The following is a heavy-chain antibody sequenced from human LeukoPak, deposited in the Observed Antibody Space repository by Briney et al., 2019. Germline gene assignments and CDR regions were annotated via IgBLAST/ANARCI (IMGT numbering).Heavy chain of an antibody. J-gene: IGHJ4*02. D-gene: IGHD6-19*01. CDR3: ARAKGPGYSSGWYLDY. Sequence: SETLSLTCTVSGGSISSGGYYWSWIRQHPGKGLEWIGYIYYSGSTYYNPSLKSRVTISVDTSKNQFSLKLSSVTAADTAVYYCARAKGPGYSSGWYLDYWGQGTLVTVFS. CDR2: IYYSGST. CDR1: GGSISSGGYY. V-gene: IGHV4-31*03.